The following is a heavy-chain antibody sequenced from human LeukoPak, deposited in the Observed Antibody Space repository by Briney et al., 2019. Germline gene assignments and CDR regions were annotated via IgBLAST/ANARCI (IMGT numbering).Heavy chain of an antibody. V-gene: IGHV4-31*03. Sequence: SETLSLTCTVSGDSIGHGGYCSWIRQYPGKGLEYIGYIYYSGNTYYNPSLKSRVSISIDTSKNQFSLKVYSVTAADTAVYYCANYIRNVHYYMDVWGKGTTVIVSS. CDR3: ANYIRNVHYYMDV. CDR1: GDSIGHGGYC. J-gene: IGHJ6*03. CDR2: IYYSGNT. D-gene: IGHD1-1*01.